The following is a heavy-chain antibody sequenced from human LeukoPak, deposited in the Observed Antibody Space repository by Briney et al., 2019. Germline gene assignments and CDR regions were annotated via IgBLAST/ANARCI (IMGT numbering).Heavy chain of an antibody. CDR3: ARAIVVVVTAPPYWYFDL. V-gene: IGHV4-4*08. D-gene: IGHD2-21*02. J-gene: IGHJ2*01. Sequence: PSETLSLTCTVPGGSISSYYWSWIRQSPGKGLEWVGHIYNFGSTNYNPSLKSRVTISVDTSKNQFSLKLSSVTAADTAVYYCARAIVVVVTAPPYWYFDLWGRGTLVTVSS. CDR1: GGSISSYY. CDR2: IYNFGST.